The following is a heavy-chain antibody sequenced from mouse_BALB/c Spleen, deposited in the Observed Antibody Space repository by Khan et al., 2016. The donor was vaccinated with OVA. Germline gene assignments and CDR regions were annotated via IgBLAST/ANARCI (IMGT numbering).Heavy chain of an antibody. D-gene: IGHD4-1*01. J-gene: IGHJ4*01. CDR2: ILPGSDST. CDR3: ARGAGTTYGMDY. CDR1: GYTFSSYW. Sequence: QVQLQQSGAELMKPGASVKISCKATGYTFSSYWIEWVKQRPGHGLVWIGEILPGSDSTNYNEKFKGKATFTADTSSNTAYMQLSSLTSEDSAVYYWARGAGTTYGMDYWGHGTSVTVSS. V-gene: IGHV1-9*01.